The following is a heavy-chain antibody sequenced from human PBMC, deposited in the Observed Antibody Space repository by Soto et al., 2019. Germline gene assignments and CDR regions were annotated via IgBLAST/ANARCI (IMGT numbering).Heavy chain of an antibody. D-gene: IGHD6-13*01. CDR3: AKSSSCWYLDAFDI. CDR1: GFTFSSYG. CDR2: ISYDGSNK. J-gene: IGHJ3*02. V-gene: IGHV3-30*18. Sequence: QVQLVESGGGVVQPGRSLRLSCAASGFTFSSYGMHWVRQAPGKGLEWVAVISYDGSNKYYADSVKGRFTISRDNSKNTLYLQMNSLRAEDTAVYYCAKSSSCWYLDAFDIWGQGTMVTVSS.